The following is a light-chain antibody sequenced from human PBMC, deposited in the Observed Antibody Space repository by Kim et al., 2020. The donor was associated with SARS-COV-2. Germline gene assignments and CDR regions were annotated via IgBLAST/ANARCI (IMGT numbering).Light chain of an antibody. CDR3: NSRDSSGNHVV. V-gene: IGLV3-19*01. CDR2: GKN. Sequence: ALGQTVRSTCQGDSLRSYYASWYQQKPGQAPVLVIYGKNNRPSGIPDRFSGSSSGNTASLTITGAQAEDDADYYCNSRDSSGNHVVFGGGTQLTVL. J-gene: IGLJ2*01. CDR1: SLRSYY.